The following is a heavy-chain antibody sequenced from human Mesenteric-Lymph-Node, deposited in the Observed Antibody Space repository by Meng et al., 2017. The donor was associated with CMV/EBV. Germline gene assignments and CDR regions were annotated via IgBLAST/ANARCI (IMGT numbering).Heavy chain of an antibody. CDR1: GFTFSSHA. CDR3: AKDPYAGYEGQVCYYFDY. D-gene: IGHD5-12*01. Sequence: GESLKISCAASGFTFSSHAMNWVRQAPGKGLECVSGISVSGGSTYYADAVRGQFTISRDKYKNTLYLQMHSLRDEDTAVYYYAKDPYAGYEGQVCYYFDYWGQGTLVTVSS. CDR2: ISVSGGST. J-gene: IGHJ4*02. V-gene: IGHV3-23*01.